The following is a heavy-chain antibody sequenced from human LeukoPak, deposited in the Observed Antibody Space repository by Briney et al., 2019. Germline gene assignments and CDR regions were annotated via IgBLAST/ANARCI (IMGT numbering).Heavy chain of an antibody. Sequence: PGGSLRLSCAASGFTISSYGMHWVRQAPGKGLEWVAVIWYDGSNKYYADSVKGRFTISRDNSKNTLYLQMNSLRAEDTAVYYCARGPGLRYYYYGMDVWGQGTTVTVSS. CDR1: GFTISSYG. CDR3: ARGPGLRYYYYGMDV. J-gene: IGHJ6*02. CDR2: IWYDGSNK. V-gene: IGHV3-33*01. D-gene: IGHD6-19*01.